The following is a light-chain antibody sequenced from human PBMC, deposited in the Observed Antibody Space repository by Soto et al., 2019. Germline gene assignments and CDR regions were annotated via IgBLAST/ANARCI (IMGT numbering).Light chain of an antibody. V-gene: IGKV4-1*01. Sequence: DIVMSQSPDSLAASLGERATINCKSGQSLLYDSNNKNYLAWYQQKPGQPPKLLIYWASMRESGVPDRFSGSGSGTDFTLTITSLQAEDVAVYYCQQYYSLPLTFGGGTKVDIK. CDR3: QQYYSLPLT. CDR2: WAS. J-gene: IGKJ4*01. CDR1: QSLLYDSNNKNY.